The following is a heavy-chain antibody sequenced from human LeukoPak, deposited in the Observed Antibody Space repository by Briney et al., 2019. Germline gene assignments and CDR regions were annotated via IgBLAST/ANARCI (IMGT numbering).Heavy chain of an antibody. V-gene: IGHV4-34*11. CDR3: ARVIAVAGTRFFDY. CDR2: IYSNGNT. J-gene: IGHJ4*02. D-gene: IGHD6-19*01. CDR1: GGSFSGYY. Sequence: SETLSLTCAVYGGSFSGYYWSWIRQPPGKGLEWIGYIYSNGNTNYNPSLKSRATISVDTSKNQLSLNLSSVTAADTAVYYCARVIAVAGTRFFDYWGQGTLVTVSS.